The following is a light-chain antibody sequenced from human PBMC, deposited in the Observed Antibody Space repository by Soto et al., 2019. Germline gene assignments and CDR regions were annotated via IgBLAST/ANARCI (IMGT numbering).Light chain of an antibody. CDR3: QQSYSTPQA. Sequence: DIQMTQSPSSLSASVGDRVTITFRASQSISNYLNWYQQKPGKAPNLLIYAASTLQSGVPSRFSGSGSGTDFTLTISSLQPEDFATYSCQQSYSTPQAFGGGTKVDIK. CDR1: QSISNY. CDR2: AAS. J-gene: IGKJ4*01. V-gene: IGKV1-39*01.